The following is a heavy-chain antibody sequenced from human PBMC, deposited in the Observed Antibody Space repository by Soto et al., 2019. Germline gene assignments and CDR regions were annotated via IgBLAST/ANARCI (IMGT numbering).Heavy chain of an antibody. CDR2: ISGSGGST. J-gene: IGHJ4*02. D-gene: IGHD3-22*01. CDR1: GFTFSSYA. CDR3: AKDHYDSSGYYPTPLDY. V-gene: IGHV3-23*01. Sequence: PGRSLRLSCAASGFTFSSYAMSWVRQSPGKGLEWVSAISGSGGSTYYADSVKGRFTISRDNSKNTLYLQMNSLRAEDTAVYYCAKDHYDSSGYYPTPLDYWGQGTLVTVSS.